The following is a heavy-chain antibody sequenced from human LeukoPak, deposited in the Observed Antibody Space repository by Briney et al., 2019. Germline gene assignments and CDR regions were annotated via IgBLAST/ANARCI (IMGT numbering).Heavy chain of an antibody. CDR2: ITTDGSST. D-gene: IGHD3-22*01. CDR3: ARGASSGNLKDAFDI. J-gene: IGHJ3*02. Sequence: GGSLRLSCAASGFTFSDCWMHWVRQRPGEGLEYVSRITTDGSSTTYADSVKGRFTVSRDNAKNTLYLQMNSLRPEDTAVYYCARGASSGNLKDAFDIWGQGTMVTVAS. CDR1: GFTFSDCW. V-gene: IGHV3-74*01.